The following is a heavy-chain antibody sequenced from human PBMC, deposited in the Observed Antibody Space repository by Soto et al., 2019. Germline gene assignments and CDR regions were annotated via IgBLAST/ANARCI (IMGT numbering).Heavy chain of an antibody. Sequence: SETMSLTCSVSGAALNSGNYYWSWIRQAPGKGLEWIGPIYVTGAVDYNPSLRDRITISQDTSERQFSLNLRLVTAADTAVYYCAGLSSAKNNYKWFDPWGQGTLVTVSS. V-gene: IGHV4-31*03. CDR1: GAALNSGNYY. D-gene: IGHD6-19*01. CDR2: IYVTGAV. CDR3: AGLSSAKNNYKWFDP. J-gene: IGHJ5*02.